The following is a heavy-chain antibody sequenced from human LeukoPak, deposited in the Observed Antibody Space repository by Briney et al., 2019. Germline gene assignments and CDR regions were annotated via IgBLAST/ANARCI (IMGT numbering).Heavy chain of an antibody. D-gene: IGHD2-21*02. V-gene: IGHV3-53*01. Sequence: GGSLRLSCAASGFTVSSNYMSWVRQAPGKGLEWVSIIYSGGSTFYADSVKGRITIPRDNSKNTLFLQMNSLRAEDTAVYYCAKDLWSVVTLTLDYWGQGTRVTVSS. CDR1: GFTVSSNY. CDR3: AKDLWSVVTLTLDY. J-gene: IGHJ4*02. CDR2: IYSGGST.